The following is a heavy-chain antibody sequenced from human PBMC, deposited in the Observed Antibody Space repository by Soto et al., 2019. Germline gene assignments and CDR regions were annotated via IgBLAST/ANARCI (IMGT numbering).Heavy chain of an antibody. CDR3: ARVRRNRDAFDI. V-gene: IGHV1-18*01. Sequence: ASVKVSCKASGYTFTSYSISWVRQAPGQGLEWMGWVSAYNGNTNYAQKLQGRVTMTTDTSTSTAYMELRSLRSDDTAVYYCARVRRNRDAFDIWGQGTMVTVSS. CDR2: VSAYNGNT. D-gene: IGHD3-16*01. CDR1: GYTFTSYS. J-gene: IGHJ3*02.